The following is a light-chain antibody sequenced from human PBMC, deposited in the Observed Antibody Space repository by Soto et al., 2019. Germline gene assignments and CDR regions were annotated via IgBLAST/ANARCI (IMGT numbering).Light chain of an antibody. V-gene: IGLV2-8*01. J-gene: IGLJ2*01. CDR3: SSYAGNNNVV. CDR2: EAS. CDR1: SSDVGDYKF. Sequence: SVLTQPPSASGSPGQSVTISCTGTSSDVGDYKFVSWYQQHPGKAPKLLIYEASRRPSGVPDRFSGSKSGNTASLTVSGLQAEDEADYYCSSYAGNNNVVFGGGTKVTVL.